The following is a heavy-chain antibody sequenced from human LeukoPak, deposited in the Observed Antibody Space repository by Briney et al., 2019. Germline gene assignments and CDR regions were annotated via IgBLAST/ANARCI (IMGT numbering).Heavy chain of an antibody. V-gene: IGHV3-15*07. CDR2: VKNRGDGMAT. Sequence: GGSLRLSCVLSTFTKAWMNWVRQAPGKGLEWVGRVKNRGDGMATDYAAPVKGRFIISRDDSKKTVYLQMDSLKTEDTAVYFCTTEYFGGFEYWGQGTLVTVSS. CDR3: TTEYFGGFEY. J-gene: IGHJ4*02. CDR1: TFTKAW. D-gene: IGHD3-16*01.